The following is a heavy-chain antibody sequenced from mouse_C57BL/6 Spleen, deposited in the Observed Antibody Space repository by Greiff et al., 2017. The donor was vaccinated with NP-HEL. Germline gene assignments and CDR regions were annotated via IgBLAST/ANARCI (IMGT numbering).Heavy chain of an antibody. CDR2: IYPGSGNT. D-gene: IGHD1-1*01. CDR3: ARYDYGSSIDY. Sequence: VQLQQSGAELVRPGASVKLSCKASGYTFTDYYINWVKQRPGQGLEWIARIYPGSGNTYYNEKFKGKATLTAEKSSSTAYMQLSSLTSEDSAVYFCARYDYGSSIDYWGQGTTLTVSS. CDR1: GYTFTDYY. J-gene: IGHJ2*01. V-gene: IGHV1-76*01.